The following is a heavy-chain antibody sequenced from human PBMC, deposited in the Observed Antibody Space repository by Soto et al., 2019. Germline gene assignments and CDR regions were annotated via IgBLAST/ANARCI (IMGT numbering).Heavy chain of an antibody. CDR1: GGSISGYY. CDR2: IYYSGST. Sequence: QVQLQESGPGLVKPSETLSLTCTVSGGSISGYYWSWIRQPPGQGLEWIGYIYYSGSTNYNPSLKSRVTISVDTSKNQCSLKLSSVTAADTAVYYCATALVRFGELLFDYWGQGTLVTVSS. D-gene: IGHD3-10*01. V-gene: IGHV4-59*01. CDR3: ATALVRFGELLFDY. J-gene: IGHJ4*02.